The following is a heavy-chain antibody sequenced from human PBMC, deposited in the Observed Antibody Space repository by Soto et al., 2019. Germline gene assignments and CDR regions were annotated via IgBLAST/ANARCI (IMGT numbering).Heavy chain of an antibody. Sequence: GGSLRLSCAASGSTFSSYSMNWVRQAPGKGLEWVSSISSSSSYIYYADSVKGRFTISRDNAKNSLYLQMNSLRAEDTAVYYCARGGGGGDYAYYYYYYYMDVWGKGTTVTVSS. J-gene: IGHJ6*03. D-gene: IGHD4-17*01. CDR1: GSTFSSYS. V-gene: IGHV3-21*01. CDR2: ISSSSSYI. CDR3: ARGGGGGDYAYYYYYYYMDV.